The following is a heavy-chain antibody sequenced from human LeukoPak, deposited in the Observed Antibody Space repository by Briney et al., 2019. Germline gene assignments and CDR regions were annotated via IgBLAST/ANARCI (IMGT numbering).Heavy chain of an antibody. D-gene: IGHD4-17*01. CDR3: ARAGYGDYVFDY. CDR1: GGSISSGVYY. V-gene: IGHV4-31*03. J-gene: IGHJ4*02. Sequence: ASETLSLTCTVSGGSISSGVYYWSWIRQHPGKGLEWIGYIYYSGSTYYNPSLKSRVTISVDTSKNQFSLKLSSVTAADTAVYYCARAGYGDYVFDYWGQGTLVTVSS. CDR2: IYYSGST.